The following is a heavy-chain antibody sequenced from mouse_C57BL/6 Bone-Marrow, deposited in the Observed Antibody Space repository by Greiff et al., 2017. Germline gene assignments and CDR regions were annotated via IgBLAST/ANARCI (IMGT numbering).Heavy chain of an antibody. J-gene: IGHJ2*01. V-gene: IGHV5-4*01. CDR3: ARETLNFDY. CDR2: ISDGGSYT. CDR1: GFTFSSYA. Sequence: DVMLVESGGGLVKPGGSLKLSCAASGFTFSSYAMSWVRQTPEKRLEWVATISDGGSYTSYPDNVKGRFTISRDNAKNNLYLQMSHLQSEDTAMYYCARETLNFDYWGQGTTLTVSS.